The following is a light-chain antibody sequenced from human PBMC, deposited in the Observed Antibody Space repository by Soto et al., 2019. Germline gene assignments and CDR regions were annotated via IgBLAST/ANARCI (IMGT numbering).Light chain of an antibody. CDR2: AAS. J-gene: IGKJ1*01. CDR3: QQSYSSPRT. Sequence: DIQMTQSPSSLSASVGDRVSITCRASQSISTYLNWYQQKPGKAPKLLIYAASSLQSGVPSRFSGSGSRTDFKLTISSLQPKYFATYDCQQSYSSPRTFGRGTEMVIK. CDR1: QSISTY. V-gene: IGKV1-39*01.